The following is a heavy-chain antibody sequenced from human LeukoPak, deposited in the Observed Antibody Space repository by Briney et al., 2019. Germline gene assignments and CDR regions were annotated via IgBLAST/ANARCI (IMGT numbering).Heavy chain of an antibody. V-gene: IGHV3-48*03. J-gene: IGHJ4*02. Sequence: GGSLRLSCAASGFTFSSYEMNWVRQAPGKGLEWVSYISSSGSTIYYADSVKGRFTISRDNAKNSLYLQMNSLRAEDTAVYYCARGLWFGESAKWGQGTLVTVSS. CDR1: GFTFSSYE. D-gene: IGHD3-10*01. CDR2: ISSSGSTI. CDR3: ARGLWFGESAK.